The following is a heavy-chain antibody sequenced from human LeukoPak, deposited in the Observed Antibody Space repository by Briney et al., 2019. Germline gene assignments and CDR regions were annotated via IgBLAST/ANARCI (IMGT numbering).Heavy chain of an antibody. D-gene: IGHD5-24*01. J-gene: IGHJ4*02. Sequence: GASVKVSCKASGYTFTSYGISWVRQAPGQGLEWMGWISAYNGNTNYAQKLQGRVTMTTDTSTSTAYMELRSLRSDDTAVYYCARDTMGDGYNLKYFDYWGQGTLVTVSS. CDR2: ISAYNGNT. V-gene: IGHV1-18*01. CDR1: GYTFTSYG. CDR3: ARDTMGDGYNLKYFDY.